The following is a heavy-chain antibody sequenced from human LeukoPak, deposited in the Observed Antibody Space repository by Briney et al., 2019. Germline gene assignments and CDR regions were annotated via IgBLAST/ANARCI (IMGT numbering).Heavy chain of an antibody. CDR2: IGAYNGNT. CDR3: ARGSDCSGGSCYEFDY. D-gene: IGHD2-15*01. J-gene: IGHJ4*02. V-gene: IGHV1-18*01. CDR1: GYSFTTYG. Sequence: ASVKVSCKASGYSFTTYGIYWVRQARRHAREWLGWIGAYNGNTNYAQKLQSRVTMTTDISTSTAYRELRSLRSDDTAVYYCARGSDCSGGSCYEFDYWGQGTLVTVSS.